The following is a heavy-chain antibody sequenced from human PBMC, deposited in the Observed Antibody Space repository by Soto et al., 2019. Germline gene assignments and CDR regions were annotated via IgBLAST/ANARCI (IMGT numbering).Heavy chain of an antibody. D-gene: IGHD3-16*01. Sequence: GGSLRLSCTASGFTFSSYAMHWVRQAPGRGLEWVAVVSYDGSIENYVDSVRGRFTISRDNSKNTVFLQMNSLRVEDTAVYYCAKDLYYYDFSLNDSWGQGTLVTVSS. V-gene: IGHV3-30*18. CDR2: VSYDGSIE. J-gene: IGHJ5*02. CDR3: AKDLYYYDFSLNDS. CDR1: GFTFSSYA.